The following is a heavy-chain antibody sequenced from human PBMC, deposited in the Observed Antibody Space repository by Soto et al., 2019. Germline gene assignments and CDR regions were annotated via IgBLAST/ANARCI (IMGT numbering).Heavy chain of an antibody. J-gene: IGHJ4*02. Sequence: SETLSLTCTVSGGSISSGGYYWSWIRQHPGKGLEWIGYIYYSGSTYYNPSLKSRVTISVDTSKNQFSLKLSSVTAADTAVYYCARDRNPRSECPGQFDYWGQGTLVTVSS. CDR3: ARDRNPRSECPGQFDY. CDR1: GGSISSGGYY. CDR2: IYYSGST. V-gene: IGHV4-31*03.